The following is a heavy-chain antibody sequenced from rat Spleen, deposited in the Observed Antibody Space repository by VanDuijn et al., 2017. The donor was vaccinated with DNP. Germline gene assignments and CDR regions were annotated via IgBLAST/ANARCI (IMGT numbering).Heavy chain of an antibody. J-gene: IGHJ2*01. D-gene: IGHD1-6*01. CDR3: TAAGYTTDYYYPYFDY. Sequence: VQLVESGGGLVQPKESLKISCAASGFTFSNAAMYWVRQAPGKGLEWVARIRTKPNNYATYYADSVKGRFTISRDDSKSMVYLQIDNMKTDDTAMYYCTAAGYTTDYYYPYFDYWGQGVMVTVSS. CDR1: GFTFSNAA. CDR2: IRTKPNNYAT. V-gene: IGHV10-5*01.